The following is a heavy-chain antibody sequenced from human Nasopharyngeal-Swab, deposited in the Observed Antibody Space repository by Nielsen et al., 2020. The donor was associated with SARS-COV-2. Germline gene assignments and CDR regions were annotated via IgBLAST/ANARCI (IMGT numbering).Heavy chain of an antibody. J-gene: IGHJ4*02. V-gene: IGHV3-43*01. CDR2: ISWDGGST. Sequence: GGSLRLSCAASGFIFDDYTMLWARQAPGKGLEWVSLISWDGGSTYYADSVKGRFTISRDNSKNTLYLQMNSLRAEDTAVYYCAKDYYDSSGYYYVWGQGTLVTVSS. D-gene: IGHD3-22*01. CDR1: GFIFDDYT. CDR3: AKDYYDSSGYYYV.